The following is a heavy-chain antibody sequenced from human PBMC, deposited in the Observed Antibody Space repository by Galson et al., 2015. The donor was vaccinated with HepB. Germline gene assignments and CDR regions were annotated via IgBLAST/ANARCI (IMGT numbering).Heavy chain of an antibody. CDR3: ARLTGFGELSDNIDYYYGMDV. CDR2: INHSGST. J-gene: IGHJ6*02. CDR1: GGSFSGYY. Sequence: SETLSLTCAVYGGSFSGYYWSWIRQPPGKGLEWIGEINHSGSTNYNPSLKSRVTISVDTSKNQFSLKLSSVTAADTAVYYCARLTGFGELSDNIDYYYGMDVWGQGTTVTVSS. V-gene: IGHV4-34*01. D-gene: IGHD3-10*01.